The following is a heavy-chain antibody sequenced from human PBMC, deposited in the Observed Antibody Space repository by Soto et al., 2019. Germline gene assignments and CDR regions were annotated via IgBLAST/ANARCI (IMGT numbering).Heavy chain of an antibody. CDR3: ATSLVTSRTRVDY. CDR2: ISASGGTA. D-gene: IGHD1-26*01. CDR1: GFMFSSYA. Sequence: EVQLLESGGGLIQPGGSLRLSCAASGFMFSSYAMSWVRQTPGKGLEWVSSISASGGTANLADSVEGRCTISRDNSKSTLYLQMNSLRAEDTADYYCATSLVTSRTRVDYWGQGTLVTVSS. J-gene: IGHJ4*02. V-gene: IGHV3-23*01.